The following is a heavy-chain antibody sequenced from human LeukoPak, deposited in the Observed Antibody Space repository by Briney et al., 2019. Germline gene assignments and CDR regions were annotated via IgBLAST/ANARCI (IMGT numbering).Heavy chain of an antibody. Sequence: PGGSLRLSCAASGFTFSSYGMHWVRQAPGKGLEWAAVIWYDGSNKYYADSVKGRFTISRDNSKNTLYLQMNSLRAEDTAVYYCAKDVKAYGGYYFDYWGQGTLVTVSS. CDR3: AKDVKAYGGYYFDY. V-gene: IGHV3-33*06. D-gene: IGHD3-16*01. J-gene: IGHJ4*02. CDR2: IWYDGSNK. CDR1: GFTFSSYG.